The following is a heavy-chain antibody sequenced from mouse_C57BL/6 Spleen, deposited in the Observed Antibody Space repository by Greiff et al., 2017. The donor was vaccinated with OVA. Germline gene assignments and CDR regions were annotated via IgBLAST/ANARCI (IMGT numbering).Heavy chain of an antibody. CDR1: GYTFTDYN. Sequence: EVQLQQSGPELVKPGASVKMSCKASGYTFTDYNMHWVKQSHGKSLEWIGYISPNNGGTSYNQKFKGKATLTVNKSSSTAYMELRSLTSEDSAVYYCARPIYYGNYGPYAMDYWGQGTSVTVSS. CDR3: ARPIYYGNYGPYAMDY. D-gene: IGHD2-1*01. V-gene: IGHV1-22*01. J-gene: IGHJ4*01. CDR2: ISPNNGGT.